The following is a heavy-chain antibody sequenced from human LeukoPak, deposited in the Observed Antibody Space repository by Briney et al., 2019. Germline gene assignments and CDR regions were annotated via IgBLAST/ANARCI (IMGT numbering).Heavy chain of an antibody. V-gene: IGHV3-21*01. CDR2: ISSSSSYI. CDR3: ARARDYDILTGYYKPSSGSY. D-gene: IGHD3-9*01. J-gene: IGHJ4*02. CDR1: GFTFSSYS. Sequence: GGSLRLSCAASGFTFSSYSMNWVRQAPGKGLEWVSSISSSSSYIYYADSVKGRFTISRDNAKNSLYLQMNSLRAEDTAVYYCARARDYDILTGYYKPSSGSYWGQGTLVTVSS.